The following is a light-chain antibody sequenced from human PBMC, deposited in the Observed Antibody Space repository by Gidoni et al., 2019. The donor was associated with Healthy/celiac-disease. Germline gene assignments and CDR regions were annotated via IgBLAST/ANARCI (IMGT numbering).Light chain of an antibody. CDR3: QQYNSYS. V-gene: IGKV1-5*01. CDR2: DAS. CDR1: QSISSW. J-gene: IGKJ2*01. Sequence: DIQITQSPSTLSAPVGDRVTITCRASQSISSWLAWYQQNPGKAPKLLIYDASSLESGVPSRFSGSGSGTEFTLTISSLQPDDFATYYCQQYNSYSFGQGTKLEIK.